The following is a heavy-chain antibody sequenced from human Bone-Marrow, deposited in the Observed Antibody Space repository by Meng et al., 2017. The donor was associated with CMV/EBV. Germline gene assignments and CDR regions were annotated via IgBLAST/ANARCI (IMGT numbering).Heavy chain of an antibody. CDR3: ARGGWFDP. CDR2: IYYSGST. CDR1: GGSISSSSYY. V-gene: IGHV4-39*07. Sequence: HLPLQESGPGWVKPSETLSLPCTVSGGSISSSSYYWGWIRQPPGKGLEWIGSIYYSGSTYYNPSLKSRVTISVDTSKNQFSLKLSSVTAADTAVYYCARGGWFDPWGQGTLVTVSS. J-gene: IGHJ5*02.